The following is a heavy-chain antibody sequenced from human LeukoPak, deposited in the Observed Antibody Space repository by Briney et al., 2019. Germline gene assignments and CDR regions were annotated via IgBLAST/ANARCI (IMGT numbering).Heavy chain of an antibody. CDR1: GYTFTSYG. CDR3: ARERGYCSSTSCYPWFDP. CDR2: ISVYNGNT. V-gene: IGHV1-18*01. J-gene: IGHJ5*02. D-gene: IGHD2-2*01. Sequence: ASVKVSCKASGYTFTSYGISWVRQAPGQGREWMGWISVYNGNTNYAQRLQGRVTMTPNTSTSTAYMELRSLRSDDTAVYYCARERGYCSSTSCYPWFDPWGQGTLVTVSS.